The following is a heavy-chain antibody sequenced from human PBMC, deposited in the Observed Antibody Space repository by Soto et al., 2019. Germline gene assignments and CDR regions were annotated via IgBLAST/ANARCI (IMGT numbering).Heavy chain of an antibody. D-gene: IGHD1-1*01. Sequence: GGSLRLSCAASGFTFSSYSMNWVRQAPGKGLEWVSYISSSSSTIYYADSVKGRFTISRDNAKNSLYLQMNSLRAEDTAVYYCARHPLDRKTSPVDYWGQGTLVTVSS. CDR2: ISSSSSTI. V-gene: IGHV3-48*01. J-gene: IGHJ4*02. CDR1: GFTFSSYS. CDR3: ARHPLDRKTSPVDY.